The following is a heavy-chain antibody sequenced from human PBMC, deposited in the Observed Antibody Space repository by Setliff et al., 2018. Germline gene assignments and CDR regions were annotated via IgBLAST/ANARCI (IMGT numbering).Heavy chain of an antibody. CDR3: ARDRQGDGNYYMDV. J-gene: IGHJ6*03. V-gene: IGHV3-30*02. Sequence: GGSLRLSCEASGFDFGTYGMHWVRQAPDRGLEWVAFIRYGSYQQTYADSVKGRFTISRDNAKNTVYLQMNSLGAEDTAIYYCARDRQGDGNYYMDVWGKGTTVTVSS. CDR1: GFDFGTYG. CDR2: IRYGSYQQ. D-gene: IGHD1-1*01.